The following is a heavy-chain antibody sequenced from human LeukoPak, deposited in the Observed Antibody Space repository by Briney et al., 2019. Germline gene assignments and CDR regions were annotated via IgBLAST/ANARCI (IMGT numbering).Heavy chain of an antibody. D-gene: IGHD3-10*01. CDR2: INPKSGGT. J-gene: IGHJ4*02. CDR1: GYTFTDYY. V-gene: IGHV1-2*02. CDR3: AIEAMGSISLVRGVMDY. Sequence: ASVKVSCKASGYTFTDYYIHWVRLAPGQGPEWMGWINPKSGGTNYAQKFLDRVTLTRDTSITTAYMEVRSLTSEDSAVYHCAIEAMGSISLVRGVMDYWGQGTLVTVSS.